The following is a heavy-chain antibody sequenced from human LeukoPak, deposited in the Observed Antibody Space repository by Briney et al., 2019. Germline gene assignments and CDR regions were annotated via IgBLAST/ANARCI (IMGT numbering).Heavy chain of an antibody. J-gene: IGHJ5*02. Sequence: SVKVSCKASGGTFISYAISWVRQAPGQGLEWMGGIIPIFGTANYAQKFQGRVTITADKSTSTAYMELSSLRSEDTAVYYCARKVPNDSSGYYYRGQFDPWGQGTLVTVSS. CDR2: IIPIFGTA. CDR1: GGTFISYA. CDR3: ARKVPNDSSGYYYRGQFDP. V-gene: IGHV1-69*06. D-gene: IGHD3-22*01.